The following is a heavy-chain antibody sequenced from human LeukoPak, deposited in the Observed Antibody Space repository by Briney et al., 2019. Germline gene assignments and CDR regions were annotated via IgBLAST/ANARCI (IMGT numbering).Heavy chain of an antibody. V-gene: IGHV4-31*03. CDR3: ARGIWYYGSGSYLDY. CDR1: GGSTSSGSYY. CDR2: IYYSGST. D-gene: IGHD3-10*01. J-gene: IGHJ4*02. Sequence: SETLSLTCTVSGGSTSSGSYYWSWIRQHPGEGLEWIGHIYYSGSTYYNPSLKNRVIISVDTSKKQFSLNLSSVTAADTAVYYCARGIWYYGSGSYLDYWGQGTLVTVSS.